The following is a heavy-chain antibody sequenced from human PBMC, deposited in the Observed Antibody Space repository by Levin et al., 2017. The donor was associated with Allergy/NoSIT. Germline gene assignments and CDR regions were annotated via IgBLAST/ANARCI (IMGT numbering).Heavy chain of an antibody. CDR1: GYTFTSYD. Sequence: GASVKVSCKASGYTFTSYDINWVRQATGQGLEWMGWMNPNSGNTGYAQKFQGRVTMTRNTSISTAYMELSSLRSEDTAVYYCARIARAQLWLTSDWYFDLWGRGTLVTVSS. CDR3: ARIARAQLWLTSDWYFDL. J-gene: IGHJ2*01. CDR2: MNPNSGNT. D-gene: IGHD5-18*01. V-gene: IGHV1-8*01.